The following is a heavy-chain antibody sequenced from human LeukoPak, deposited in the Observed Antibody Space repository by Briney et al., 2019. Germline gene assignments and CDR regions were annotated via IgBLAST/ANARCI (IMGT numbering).Heavy chain of an antibody. D-gene: IGHD3-10*01. J-gene: IGHJ5*02. CDR2: ISAYNGNT. CDR1: GYTFTSYG. Sequence: ASVKVSCKASGYTFTSYGISWVRQAPGQGLEWMGWISAYNGNTNYAQKLQGRVTMTTDTSTSTAYMELRSLRSDDTAVYYCARDGVWLGELPNWFDPWGQGTLVTVSS. CDR3: ARDGVWLGELPNWFDP. V-gene: IGHV1-18*01.